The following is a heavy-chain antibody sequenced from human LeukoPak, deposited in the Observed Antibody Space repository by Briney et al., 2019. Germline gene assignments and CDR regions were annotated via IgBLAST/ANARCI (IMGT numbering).Heavy chain of an antibody. Sequence: GGSLRLSCAASGFTVSSNYMSWVRQAPGKGLEWVSVIYSGGSTYYADSVKGRFTISRDNSKNTLYLQMNSLRAEDTAVYYCARTATFVVLDYWGQGTLVTVSS. CDR3: ARTATFVVLDY. J-gene: IGHJ4*02. V-gene: IGHV3-66*01. D-gene: IGHD2-15*01. CDR1: GFTVSSNY. CDR2: IYSGGST.